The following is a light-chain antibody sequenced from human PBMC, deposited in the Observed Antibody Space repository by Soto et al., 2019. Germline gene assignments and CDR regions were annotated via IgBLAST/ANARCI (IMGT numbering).Light chain of an antibody. CDR3: QQYNTWPPIT. CDR1: QSVSSN. CDR2: GAS. V-gene: IGKV3-15*01. J-gene: IGKJ5*01. Sequence: EIVLKMSPDTVSLSKRERPTLSCRASQSVSSNLAWYQQKPGQAPRLLIYGASTRATGIPARFSGSGSGTEFTLTISGLQSEDFAVYYCQQYNTWPPITFGQGTRLEIK.